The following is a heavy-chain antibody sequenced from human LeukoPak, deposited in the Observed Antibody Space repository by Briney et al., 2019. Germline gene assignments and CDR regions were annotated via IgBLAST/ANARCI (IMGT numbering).Heavy chain of an antibody. Sequence: ASVKVSCKASGYTFTCYYMHWVRQAPGQGLEWMGIINPSGGSTSYAQKFQGRVTMTRDTSTSTVYMELSSLRSEDTAVYYCARGVRDGYNPKYYFDYWGQGTLVTVSS. D-gene: IGHD5-24*01. CDR3: ARGVRDGYNPKYYFDY. J-gene: IGHJ4*02. CDR2: INPSGGST. CDR1: GYTFTCYY. V-gene: IGHV1-46*01.